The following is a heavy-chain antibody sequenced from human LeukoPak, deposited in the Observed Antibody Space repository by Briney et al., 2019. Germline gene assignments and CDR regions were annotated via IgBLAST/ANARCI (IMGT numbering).Heavy chain of an antibody. J-gene: IGHJ2*01. D-gene: IGHD1-26*01. CDR2: TYYNGRT. V-gene: IGHV4-59*02. Sequence: SETLSLTCSVSGGSVDINYWSWIRQPPGKGLEWIGYTYYNGRTDYNPSLRSRATISVDASNNQFSLRLSSVTTADTAVYFCARTSGSSTVWYFDLWGRGTLVTVSS. CDR1: GGSVDINY. CDR3: ARTSGSSTVWYFDL.